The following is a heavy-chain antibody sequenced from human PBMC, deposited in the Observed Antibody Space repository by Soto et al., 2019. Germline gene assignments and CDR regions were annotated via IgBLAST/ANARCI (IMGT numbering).Heavy chain of an antibody. J-gene: IGHJ2*01. Sequence: SGKVSCKASGGTFSSYAISWLRQAPGQGLEWMGGIIPIFGTANYAQKFQGRVTITADESTSTAYMELSSLRSEDTAVYYCARGRVTHYWYFDLWGRGTLVTVSS. CDR2: IIPIFGTA. CDR3: ARGRVTHYWYFDL. CDR1: GGTFSSYA. D-gene: IGHD3-10*01. V-gene: IGHV1-69*13.